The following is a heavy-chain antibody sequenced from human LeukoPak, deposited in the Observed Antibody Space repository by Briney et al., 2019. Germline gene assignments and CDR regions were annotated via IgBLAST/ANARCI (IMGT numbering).Heavy chain of an antibody. CDR1: GGSISSSSYY. Sequence: SGTLSLTCTVSGGSISSSSYYWGWIRQPPGKGLEWIGGIYYSGSTYYNPSLKSRVTISVDTSKNQFSLKLSSVTAADTAVYYCARVGTDCYLDYWGQGTLVTVSS. J-gene: IGHJ4*02. CDR3: ARVGTDCYLDY. V-gene: IGHV4-39*07. D-gene: IGHD2-21*02. CDR2: IYYSGST.